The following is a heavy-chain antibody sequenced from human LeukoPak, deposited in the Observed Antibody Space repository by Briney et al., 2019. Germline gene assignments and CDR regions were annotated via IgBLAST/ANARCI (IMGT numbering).Heavy chain of an antibody. Sequence: PGGSLRLSCAASGLTFSSYAMSWVRQAPGKGLEWVSGISSSGGSTYYADSVKGRFTFSRDNSKNTLYLQMSSLRAEDTAVYYCAKEHSSSWYYFDYWGQGTLVTVSS. CDR3: AKEHSSSWYYFDY. CDR2: ISSSGGST. D-gene: IGHD6-13*01. V-gene: IGHV3-23*01. J-gene: IGHJ4*02. CDR1: GLTFSSYA.